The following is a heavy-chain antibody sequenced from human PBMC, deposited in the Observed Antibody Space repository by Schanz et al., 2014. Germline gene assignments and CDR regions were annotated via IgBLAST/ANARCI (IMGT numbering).Heavy chain of an antibody. J-gene: IGHJ6*02. V-gene: IGHV3-11*01. Sequence: QVHLVESGGGLVKPGGSLRLSCAASEFTFSDYYMTWIRQAPGKGLEWVSYINGGGETTYYADSVRGRFTISRDNAKNSLFLQMNSLRAEDTAKYYCARGNYGMDVWGQGTTVTVSS. CDR2: INGGGETT. CDR1: EFTFSDYY. CDR3: ARGNYGMDV.